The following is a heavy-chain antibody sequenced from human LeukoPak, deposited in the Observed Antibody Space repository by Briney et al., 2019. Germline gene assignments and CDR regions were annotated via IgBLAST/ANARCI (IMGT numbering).Heavy chain of an antibody. CDR1: GFTFSSYA. Sequence: PGGSLRLSCAASGFTFSSYAMSWVRQAPGKGLEWVSAISGSGGSTYYADSVKGRFTISRDNSKNSLYLQMNSLRAEDTAVYYCAKWKYSNSGIDDYWGQGTLVTVSS. V-gene: IGHV3-23*01. J-gene: IGHJ4*02. CDR2: ISGSGGST. D-gene: IGHD6-6*01. CDR3: AKWKYSNSGIDDY.